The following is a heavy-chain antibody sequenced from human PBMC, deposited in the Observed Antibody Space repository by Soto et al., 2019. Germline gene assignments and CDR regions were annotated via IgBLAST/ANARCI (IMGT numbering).Heavy chain of an antibody. D-gene: IGHD2-21*02. V-gene: IGHV3-23*01. CDR3: AKAPSYDGNSGACSLRA. J-gene: IGHJ5*02. Sequence: EVQLLESGGGLVQPGGSLRLSCAASGFTFSNYGMSWVRQAPGKGLEWVSSISGGNTFYAGSVKGRFTISRDNSKNTLYLQMNSLTAEDTAVYYCAKAPSYDGNSGACSLRAWGQGTLVTVSS. CDR2: ISGGNT. CDR1: GFTFSNYG.